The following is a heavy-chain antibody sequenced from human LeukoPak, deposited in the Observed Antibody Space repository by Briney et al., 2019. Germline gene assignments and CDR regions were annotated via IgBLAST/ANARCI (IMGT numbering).Heavy chain of an antibody. CDR1: GGSISTFYY. Sequence: SETLSLTCTVSGGSISTFYYWTWIRQSPGQGLEWIGNIHSGGSTSYNPSLKSRVTMSVDTSKNQFSLRLSSVTATDTAVYYCVRPGQSSWWVYFNYWGPGAVVTVSS. CDR3: VRPGQSSWWVYFNY. D-gene: IGHD2-15*01. J-gene: IGHJ4*02. CDR2: IHSGGST. V-gene: IGHV4-4*09.